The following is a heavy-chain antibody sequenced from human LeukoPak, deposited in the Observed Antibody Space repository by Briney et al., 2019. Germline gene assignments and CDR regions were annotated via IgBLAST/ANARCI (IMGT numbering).Heavy chain of an antibody. Sequence: PSETLSLTCAVSGGSISSSNWWSWVRQPPGKGLEWIGEIYHSGSTNYNPSLKSRVTISVDKFKNQFSLKLSSVTAADTAVYYCARYRTATVVTLDAFDIWGQGTMVTVSS. CDR3: ARYRTATVVTLDAFDI. CDR2: IYHSGST. V-gene: IGHV4-4*02. CDR1: GGSISSSNW. J-gene: IGHJ3*02. D-gene: IGHD4-23*01.